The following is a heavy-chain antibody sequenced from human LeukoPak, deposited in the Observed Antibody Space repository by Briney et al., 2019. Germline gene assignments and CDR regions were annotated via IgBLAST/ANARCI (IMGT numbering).Heavy chain of an antibody. CDR2: ISYDGSHK. Sequence: RGGLRLSFVDSGFTLNNYCIHRVRQAPGKGVAWVAVISYDGSHKYYADSVKGRFTISRDNSKNSLYLQMNSLRAEDTAVYYCAKDVQRGSSPTDYWGQGTLVTVSS. D-gene: IGHD1-26*01. V-gene: IGHV3-30*18. CDR1: GFTLNNYC. CDR3: AKDVQRGSSPTDY. J-gene: IGHJ4*02.